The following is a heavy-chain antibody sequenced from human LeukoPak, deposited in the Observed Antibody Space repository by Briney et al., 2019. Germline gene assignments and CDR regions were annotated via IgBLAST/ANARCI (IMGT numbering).Heavy chain of an antibody. CDR2: INPKTGVT. CDR1: GYTFTDYY. V-gene: IGHV1-2*02. D-gene: IGHD1-26*01. CDR3: ARDLAMYSPDLDY. Sequence: ASVKVSCKASGYTFTDYYLHWVRQAPGHGLEWMGWINPKTGVTKYAQNFQGRVSMTRDTSISTAYMEVSRLRSDDTAVFYCARDLAMYSPDLDYWGQGTLVTVSS. J-gene: IGHJ4*02.